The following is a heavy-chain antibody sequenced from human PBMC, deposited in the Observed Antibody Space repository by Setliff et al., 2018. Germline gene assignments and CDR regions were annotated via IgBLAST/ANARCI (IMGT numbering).Heavy chain of an antibody. CDR3: ARAGLAAAGRKGVLEH. J-gene: IGHJ4*02. CDR1: GYSFTSHY. CDR2: INPGGLTS. D-gene: IGHD6-25*01. Sequence: ASVKVSCKTSGYSFTSHYMHWVRQAPGQGLEWMGIINPGGLTSSSTQKFEGRVTMTRDTSTSTVYMELNSLTSDDTAVYYCARAGLAAAGRKGVLEHWGQGTLVTVSS. V-gene: IGHV1-46*01.